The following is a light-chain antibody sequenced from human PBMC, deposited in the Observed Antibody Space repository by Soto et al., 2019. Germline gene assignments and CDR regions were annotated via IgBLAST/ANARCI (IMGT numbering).Light chain of an antibody. Sequence: EMVLTQSPGTLSLSPGERAPLSCRASQRVSSSYLAWYQQKPGQAPRVLIHGASSRATGIPDRFSGSGSWIDFTLTISRLEPEDFAVYFCQQYGNPPPYAFGQGTKVEIK. CDR1: QRVSSSY. CDR2: GAS. CDR3: QQYGNPPPYA. J-gene: IGKJ2*01. V-gene: IGKV3-20*01.